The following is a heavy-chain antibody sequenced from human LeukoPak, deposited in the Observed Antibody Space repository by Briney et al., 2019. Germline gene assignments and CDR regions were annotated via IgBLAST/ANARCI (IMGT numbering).Heavy chain of an antibody. V-gene: IGHV1-69*13. CDR2: IIPIFGTA. CDR1: GGTFSSYA. CDR3: AVPTRLHYYYGMDV. J-gene: IGHJ6*02. Sequence: GALVKVSCKASGGTFSSYAISWVRQAPGQGLEWMGGIIPIFGTANYAQKFQGRVTITADESTSTAYMELSSLRSEDTAVYYCAVPTRLHYYYGMDVWGQGTTVTVSS. D-gene: IGHD2-15*01.